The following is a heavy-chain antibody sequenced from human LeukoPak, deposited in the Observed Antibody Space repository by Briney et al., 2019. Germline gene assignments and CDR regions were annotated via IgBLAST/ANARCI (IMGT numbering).Heavy chain of an antibody. J-gene: IGHJ4*02. Sequence: GGSLRLSCAASGFTFDEYAMYWVRQAPGKGLEWVSGISWNGGVTGYADSVKGRFTISRDSAKNSLALQMNSLRPEDTAFYYCAKGGGAGSYYFGYFDSWGQGTLVTVSS. D-gene: IGHD3-10*01. CDR3: AKGGGAGSYYFGYFDS. CDR1: GFTFDEYA. CDR2: ISWNGGVT. V-gene: IGHV3-9*01.